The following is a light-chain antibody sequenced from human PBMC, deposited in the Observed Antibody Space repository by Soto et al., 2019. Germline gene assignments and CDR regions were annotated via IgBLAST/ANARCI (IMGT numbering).Light chain of an antibody. CDR2: DDA. CDR1: NIGSKT. V-gene: IGLV3-21*02. Sequence: SYELTQPPSVSVAPGQTARLTCGGSNIGSKTVHWYQQKPGQAPVLVDYDDADRPSGIPERFSGSNYGNTAALTISRVEAGHEADYYCQVWDANTDHVVFGGGTKLTVL. CDR3: QVWDANTDHVV. J-gene: IGLJ2*01.